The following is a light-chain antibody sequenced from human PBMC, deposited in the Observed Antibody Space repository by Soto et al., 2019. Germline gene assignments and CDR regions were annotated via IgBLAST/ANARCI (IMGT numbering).Light chain of an antibody. CDR3: SSYTSSSTLLYV. CDR2: DVS. J-gene: IGLJ1*01. CDR1: SSDAGGYNY. Sequence: QSVLTQPASVSGSPEQSITISCTGTSSDAGGYNYVSWYQQHPGKAPKLMIYDVSNLPSGVSNRFSGSKSGNTASLTISGLQAEDEADYYCSSYTSSSTLLYVVGTGTKVTVL. V-gene: IGLV2-14*01.